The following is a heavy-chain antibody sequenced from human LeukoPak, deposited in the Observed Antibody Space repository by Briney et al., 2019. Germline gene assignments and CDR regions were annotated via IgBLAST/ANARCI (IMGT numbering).Heavy chain of an antibody. J-gene: IGHJ3*02. CDR2: ISRSSSTI. Sequence: GGSLRLSCAASGFTFSSYSMNWVRQAPGKGLEWVSYISRSSSTIYYADSVKGRFTISRDNAKKSLYLQMNSLRAEDTAVYYCAGINDYGDPTGAFDIWGQGTMVTVSS. CDR1: GFTFSSYS. D-gene: IGHD4-17*01. CDR3: AGINDYGDPTGAFDI. V-gene: IGHV3-48*01.